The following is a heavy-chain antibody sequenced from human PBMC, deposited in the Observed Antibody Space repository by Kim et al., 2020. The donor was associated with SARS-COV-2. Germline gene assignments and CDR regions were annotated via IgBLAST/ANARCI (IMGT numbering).Heavy chain of an antibody. D-gene: IGHD3-10*01. CDR2: ITSSSNRI. CDR1: RFTFPSYD. V-gene: IGHV3-48*02. CDR3: ARETGSASLWYFDR. Sequence: GGYLRLSCAASRFTFPSYDMNWVRQAPGKGLQWNSFITSSSNRIHYADSVKGWFTISRDNAKNSLYLQMDSLRDEDTAVYYCARETGSASLWYFDRRGRGTLVSVSS. J-gene: IGHJ2*01.